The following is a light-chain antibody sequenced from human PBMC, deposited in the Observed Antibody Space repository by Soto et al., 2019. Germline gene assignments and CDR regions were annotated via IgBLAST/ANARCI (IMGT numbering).Light chain of an antibody. CDR2: DAS. V-gene: IGKV1-33*01. CDR3: QQYENLPPGT. CDR1: QTISRW. Sequence: DIQLTQTPSTLSASVGDEVTITCRASQTISRWLAWYRQKPGKAPNLRIYDASNLHPGVPSRFSGSGSGTDFTLTISSLQPEDMATYYCQQYENLPPGTVGQGTRLEIK. J-gene: IGKJ5*01.